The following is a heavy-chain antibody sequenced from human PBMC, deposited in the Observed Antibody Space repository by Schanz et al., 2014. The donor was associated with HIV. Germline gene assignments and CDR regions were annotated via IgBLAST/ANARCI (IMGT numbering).Heavy chain of an antibody. CDR1: GFIFSDYG. V-gene: IGHV3-23*04. D-gene: IGHD3-16*01. CDR3: ARPIPLSEFRGVSPSGWAYGMEV. Sequence: VQLVQSGGGVVQPGRSLRLSCAASGFIFSDYGMHWVRQAPGKGLEWVSGITANGGANYADSVKGRFTISRDNSKNTVYLEIRSLRAEDTAIYYCARPIPLSEFRGVSPSGWAYGMEVWGQGTTVTVSS. J-gene: IGHJ6*02. CDR2: ITANGGA.